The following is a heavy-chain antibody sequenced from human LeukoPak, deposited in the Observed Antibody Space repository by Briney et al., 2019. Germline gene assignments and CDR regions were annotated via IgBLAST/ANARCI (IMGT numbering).Heavy chain of an antibody. J-gene: IGHJ4*02. Sequence: GGSLRLSCAASGFTFSNYWMTWVRQAPGKGLEWVPNIKQDGSERDYVDSVKGRFTISRDDAKNSLYLQMNSLRAEDTAVYYCARDIIWGQGTLVTVSS. CDR3: ARDII. V-gene: IGHV3-7*01. CDR2: IKQDGSER. CDR1: GFTFSNYW.